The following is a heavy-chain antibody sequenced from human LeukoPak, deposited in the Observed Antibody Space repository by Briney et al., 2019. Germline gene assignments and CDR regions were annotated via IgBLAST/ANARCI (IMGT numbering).Heavy chain of an antibody. CDR1: GFNFSDYG. J-gene: IGHJ4*02. Sequence: GGSLRLSCAASGFNFSDYGMNWVRQTPGSGLEWVSSIGASGNDIFYADSVKGRFTIFRDNAKNSLYLQMNSLRAEDTAVYYCARDWAYSGSSGFDYWGQGTLVTVSS. D-gene: IGHD1-26*01. V-gene: IGHV3-21*01. CDR2: IGASGNDI. CDR3: ARDWAYSGSSGFDY.